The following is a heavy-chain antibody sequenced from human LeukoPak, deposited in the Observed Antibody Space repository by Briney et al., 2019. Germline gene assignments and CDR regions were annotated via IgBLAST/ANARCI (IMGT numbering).Heavy chain of an antibody. CDR2: ISGYNGNT. J-gene: IGHJ4*02. Sequence: ASVKVSCKASGYTFTSYGISWVRQAPGQGLEWMGWISGYNGNTNYAQKFQGRVTMTTDTSTSTAYMELRSLRSDDTAVYYCARRIMYYDFWSGSYFDYCGQGTLVTVSS. D-gene: IGHD3-3*01. CDR3: ARRIMYYDFWSGSYFDY. V-gene: IGHV1-18*01. CDR1: GYTFTSYG.